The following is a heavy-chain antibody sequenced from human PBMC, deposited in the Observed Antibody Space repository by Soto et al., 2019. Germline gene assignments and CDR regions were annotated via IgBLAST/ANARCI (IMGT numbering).Heavy chain of an antibody. D-gene: IGHD3-3*01. CDR3: AKDSWAIFGVPAGEYYAMDV. CDR1: GFTFENYA. V-gene: IGHV3-23*01. J-gene: IGHJ6*02. Sequence: PGGSLRLSCVASGFTFENYAMSWVRQAPGKGLEWDSAISGSGGTTYYSDSVKGRFTISRDNSKYTVYLQMNAMRVEDAAEYFCAKDSWAIFGVPAGEYYAMDVWGQGTTVTVSS. CDR2: ISGSGGTT.